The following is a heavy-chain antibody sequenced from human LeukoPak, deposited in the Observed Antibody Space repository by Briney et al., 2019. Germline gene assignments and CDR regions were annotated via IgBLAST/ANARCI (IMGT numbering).Heavy chain of an antibody. V-gene: IGHV3-30*02. CDR3: AKDRGPMATIELNY. CDR2: IRYDGSNK. D-gene: IGHD5-24*01. J-gene: IGHJ4*02. Sequence: GGSLRLSCAASGFTFSSYGMHWVRQAPGKGLEWVAFIRYDGSNKYYADSVKGRFTISRDNSKNTLYLQMNSLRAEDTAVYYCAKDRGPMATIELNYWGQGTLVTVSS. CDR1: GFTFSSYG.